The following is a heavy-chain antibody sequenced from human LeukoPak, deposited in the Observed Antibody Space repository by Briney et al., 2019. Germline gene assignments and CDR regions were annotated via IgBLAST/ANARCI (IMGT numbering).Heavy chain of an antibody. CDR2: ISWNSGSI. D-gene: IGHD1-14*01. CDR3: AKVVYEGMDY. J-gene: IGHJ4*02. Sequence: GGSLRLSCAASGFTFDDYAMHWVRQAPGKGLEWVSGISWNSGSIGYADSVKGRFTISRDNAKNSLYLQMNSLRAEDTALYYCAKVVYEGMDYWGQGTLATVSS. V-gene: IGHV3-9*01. CDR1: GFTFDDYA.